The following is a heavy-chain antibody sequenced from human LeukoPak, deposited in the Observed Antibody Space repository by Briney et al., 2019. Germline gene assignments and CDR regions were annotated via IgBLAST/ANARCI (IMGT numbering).Heavy chain of an antibody. J-gene: IGHJ4*02. CDR3: ARGCWDYVWGSYLAMHSFDY. CDR2: IVPIFDTA. V-gene: IGHV1-69*05. D-gene: IGHD3-16*02. CDR1: ICTYSSYA. Sequence: SVKVSCMPSICTYSSYAISWVRQAPGQGLEWMGGIVPIFDTANYAQKFQGRVTITTDESTSTAYMQLSSLRSDDTAVHYWARGCWDYVWGSYLAMHSFDYWGQGTLVTVSS.